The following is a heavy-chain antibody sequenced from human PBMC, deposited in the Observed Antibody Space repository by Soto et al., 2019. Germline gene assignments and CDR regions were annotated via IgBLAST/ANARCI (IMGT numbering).Heavy chain of an antibody. CDR2: IYTSGST. D-gene: IGHD3-3*01. J-gene: IGHJ6*02. V-gene: IGHV4-4*07. Sequence: PSETLSLTCTVSGGSISSYYWGWIRQPAGKGLEWSGRIYTSGSTNDNASPKRRVTMSVDTSKNQFSLTLSSVTAADTAVYYCARSPYDFWSGYYYYYYGMDVWGQGTTVTVSS. CDR1: GGSISSYY. CDR3: ARSPYDFWSGYYYYYYGMDV.